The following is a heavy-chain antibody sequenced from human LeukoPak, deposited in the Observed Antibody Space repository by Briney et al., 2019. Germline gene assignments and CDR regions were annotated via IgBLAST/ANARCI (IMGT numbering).Heavy chain of an antibody. D-gene: IGHD5-12*01. Sequence: ASVKVSCKASGYTFTSYGISWVRQAPGQGLEWMGWISAYNGNTNYAQKLQGRVTMTIDTSTSTAYMELRSLRSDDTAVYYCAREVATLNWFDPWGQGTLVTVSS. J-gene: IGHJ5*02. CDR2: ISAYNGNT. CDR3: AREVATLNWFDP. V-gene: IGHV1-18*04. CDR1: GYTFTSYG.